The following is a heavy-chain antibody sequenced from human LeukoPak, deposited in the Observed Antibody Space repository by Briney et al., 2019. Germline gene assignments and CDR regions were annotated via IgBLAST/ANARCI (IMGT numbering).Heavy chain of an antibody. CDR1: GGSIITYY. CDR3: ARDSYYGSGSHIDY. V-gene: IGHV4-4*07. CDR2: IHTSGST. D-gene: IGHD3-10*01. Sequence: SETLSLTCTVSGGSIITYYWTWIRQPAGKGLEWIGRIHTSGSTDYNTSLKSRVTMSVHTSKNQFSLKLTSATAADTAVYYCARDSYYGSGSHIDYWGQGTLVTVSS. J-gene: IGHJ4*02.